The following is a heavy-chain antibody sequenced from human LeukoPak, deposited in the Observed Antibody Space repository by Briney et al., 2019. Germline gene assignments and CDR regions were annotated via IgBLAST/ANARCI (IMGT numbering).Heavy chain of an antibody. D-gene: IGHD6-6*01. CDR2: ISYDGSNK. CDR1: GFTFSSYA. V-gene: IGHV3-30-3*01. J-gene: IGHJ5*02. Sequence: GGSLRLSCAASGFTFSSYAMHWVRQAPGKGLEWVAVISYDGSNKYYADSVKGRFTISRDNSKNTLYLQMNSLRAEDTAVYYCAKDRPIAARGWFDPWGQGTLVTVSS. CDR3: AKDRPIAARGWFDP.